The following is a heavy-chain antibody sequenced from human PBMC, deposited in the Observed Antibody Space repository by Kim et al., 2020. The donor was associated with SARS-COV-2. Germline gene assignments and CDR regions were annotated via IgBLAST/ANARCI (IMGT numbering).Heavy chain of an antibody. J-gene: IGHJ4*02. CDR2: ITWTSDKI. V-gene: IGHV3-9*01. CDR3: AKAEAWSFGSGAYFDT. D-gene: IGHD3-10*01. CDR1: GFTFGDYA. Sequence: GGSLRLSCAGSGFTFGDYAMHWVRQAPGKGLEWVSGITWTSDKIAYGDSVRGRFTVSRDNANNSLYLQMNSLRIEDTAFYYCAKAEAWSFGSGAYFDTWGQGELVNVSS.